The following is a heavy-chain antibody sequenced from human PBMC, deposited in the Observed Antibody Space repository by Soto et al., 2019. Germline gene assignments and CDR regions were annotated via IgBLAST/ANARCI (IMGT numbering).Heavy chain of an antibody. Sequence: QVQLVQSGAEVKKPGSSVKVSCKASGGTFSSYTISWVRQAPGQGLELMGRIIHILGIANYAQKFQGRVTITADKSTSTDYMELSSLRSEDTAVYSCAGGGLGVREYSSSHLDYWGQGTLVTVSS. J-gene: IGHJ4*02. CDR1: GGTFSSYT. CDR3: AGGGLGVREYSSSHLDY. CDR2: IIHILGIA. D-gene: IGHD6-13*01. V-gene: IGHV1-69*02.